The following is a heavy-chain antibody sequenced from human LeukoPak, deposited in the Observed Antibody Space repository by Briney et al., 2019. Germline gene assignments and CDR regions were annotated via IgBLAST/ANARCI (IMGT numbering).Heavy chain of an antibody. D-gene: IGHD6-19*01. CDR1: GGTFSSYA. J-gene: IGHJ5*02. CDR2: INPSGGST. CDR3: ARADPRIAVAGQPWFDP. V-gene: IGHV1-46*01. Sequence: ASVKVSCKASGGTFSSYAISWVRQAPGQGLEWMGIINPSGGSTSYAQKFQGRVTMTRDTSTSTVYMELSSLRSEDTAVYYCARADPRIAVAGQPWFDPWGQGTLVTVSS.